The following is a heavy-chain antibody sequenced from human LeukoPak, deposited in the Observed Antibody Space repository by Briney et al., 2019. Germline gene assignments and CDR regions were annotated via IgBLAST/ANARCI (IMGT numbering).Heavy chain of an antibody. D-gene: IGHD6-19*01. CDR2: ISSSSSYI. CDR1: GFTFSSYS. J-gene: IGHJ4*02. Sequence: GGSLRLSCAASGFTFSSYSMNWVRQAPGKGLEWVSSISSSSSYIYYADSVKGRFTISRNNAKNSLYLQMNSLRAEDTAVYYCAKPAISSRGWYYDYWGQGTLVTVSS. CDR3: AKPAISSRGWYYDY. V-gene: IGHV3-21*04.